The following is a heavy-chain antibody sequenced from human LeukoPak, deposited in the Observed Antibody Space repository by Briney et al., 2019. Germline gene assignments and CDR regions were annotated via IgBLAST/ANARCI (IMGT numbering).Heavy chain of an antibody. CDR3: SRGIPDALDV. J-gene: IGHJ3*01. Sequence: GESLRLSCAASGFAFKTYAVHWVRQAPGKGLEWVSLILYDGNTRYYADSVEGRFTISRDNSKDTLYLEVHSLRPEDTAIYYCSRGIPDALDVWGQGTMVIVSS. CDR1: GFAFKTYA. D-gene: IGHD2-21*01. V-gene: IGHV3-30-3*01. CDR2: ILYDGNTR.